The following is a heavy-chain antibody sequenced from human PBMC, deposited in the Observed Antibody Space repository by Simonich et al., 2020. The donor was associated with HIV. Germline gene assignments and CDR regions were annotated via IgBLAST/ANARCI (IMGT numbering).Heavy chain of an antibody. CDR1: GGSFSGYY. J-gene: IGHJ4*02. CDR2: INQSGST. V-gene: IGHV4-34*01. CDR3: ARGFYQRLYYFDY. D-gene: IGHD2-2*01. Sequence: QVQLQQWGAGLLKPSETLSLTCAAYGGSFSGYYWSWIRQPPGKGLEWIGEINQSGSTNYNPSLKSRVTISVDTSKNQFSLKLSSVTAADTAVYYCARGFYQRLYYFDYWGQGTLVTVSS.